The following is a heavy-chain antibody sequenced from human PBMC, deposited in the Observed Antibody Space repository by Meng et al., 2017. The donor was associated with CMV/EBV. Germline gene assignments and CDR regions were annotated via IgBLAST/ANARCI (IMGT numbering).Heavy chain of an antibody. J-gene: IGHJ5*02. CDR2: IKSDGSST. D-gene: IGHD3-3*01. Sequence: GESLKISCAASGFTFSSYWMYWVRQAPGKGLVWVSRIKSDGSSTTYADSVKGRFTISRDNAKNTLYLQMNSLRADDTGVYYCARGESYYDFWSGSSNWFDPWGQGTLVTVSS. CDR1: GFTFSSYW. V-gene: IGHV3-74*01. CDR3: ARGESYYDFWSGSSNWFDP.